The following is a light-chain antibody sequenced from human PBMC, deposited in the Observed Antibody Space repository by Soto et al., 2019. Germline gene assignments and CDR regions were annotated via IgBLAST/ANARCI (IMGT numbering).Light chain of an antibody. CDR1: GSDVGGYNY. Sequence: QSALTQPPSASGSPGQSVAISCTGTGSDVGGYNYVSWYQQHPGKAPKLIMYEVTERPSGVPDRFAGCKSANTASLTVSGVQAEDEAEYYSSSYAGYTYAVFGGGPQLTVL. CDR2: EVT. CDR3: SSYAGYTYAV. V-gene: IGLV2-8*01. J-gene: IGLJ7*01.